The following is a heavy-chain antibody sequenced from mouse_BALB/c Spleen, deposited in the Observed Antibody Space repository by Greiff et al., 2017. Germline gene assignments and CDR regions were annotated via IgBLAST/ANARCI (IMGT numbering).Heavy chain of an antibody. V-gene: IGHV3-2*02. Sequence: EVKLMESGPGLVKPSQSLSLTCTVTGYSITSDYAWNWIRQFPGNKLEWMGYISYSGSTSYNPSLKSRISITRDTSKNQFFLQLNSVTTEDTATYYCASYIYSIPRFAYWGQGTLVTVSA. CDR2: ISYSGST. D-gene: IGHD1-1*01. CDR1: GYSITSDYA. CDR3: ASYIYSIPRFAY. J-gene: IGHJ3*01.